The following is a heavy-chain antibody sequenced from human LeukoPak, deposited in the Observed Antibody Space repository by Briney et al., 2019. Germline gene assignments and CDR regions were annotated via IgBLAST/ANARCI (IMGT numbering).Heavy chain of an antibody. V-gene: IGHV3-23*01. CDR1: GFTFSSYA. CDR2: ISGSGGST. J-gene: IGHJ4*02. D-gene: IGHD3-10*01. CDR3: AKDPTPYYYGSGSYWFY. Sequence: GGSLRLSCAASGFTFSSYAMSWVRQAPGKGLEWVSAISGSGGSTYYADSVKGRFTISRDNSKNTLYLQMNSLRAEDTAVYYCAKDPTPYYYGSGSYWFYWGQGTLVTVSS.